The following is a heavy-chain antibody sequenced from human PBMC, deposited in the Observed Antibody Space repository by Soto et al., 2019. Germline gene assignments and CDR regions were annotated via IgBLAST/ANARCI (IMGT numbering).Heavy chain of an antibody. CDR2: ISSSSSYI. V-gene: IGHV3-21*01. Sequence: GGSLRLSCAASGFTFSSYSMNWLRQAPGKGLEWVSSISSSSSYIYYADSVKGRFTISRDNAKNSLYLQMNSLRAEDTAVYYCARDQPGYSYGYGLGYWGQGTLVTVSS. CDR3: ARDQPGYSYGYGLGY. D-gene: IGHD5-18*01. J-gene: IGHJ4*02. CDR1: GFTFSSYS.